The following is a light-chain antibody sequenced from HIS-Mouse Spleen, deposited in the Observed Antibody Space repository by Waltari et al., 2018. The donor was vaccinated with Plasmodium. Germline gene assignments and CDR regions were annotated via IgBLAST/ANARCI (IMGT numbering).Light chain of an antibody. V-gene: IGKV1-33*01. CDR2: DSS. CDR3: QQYDNLPPLFT. J-gene: IGKJ3*01. Sequence: DLQMTQPQSSLSASVGARVTITCQASQDISNYLNWYQQKTGKAPKLLIYDSSNLETGVPSRFSGSGSGTDFTFTISSLQPEDIATYYCQQYDNLPPLFTFGPGTKVDIK. CDR1: QDISNY.